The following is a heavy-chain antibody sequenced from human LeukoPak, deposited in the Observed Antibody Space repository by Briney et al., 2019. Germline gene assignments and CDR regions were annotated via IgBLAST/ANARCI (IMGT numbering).Heavy chain of an antibody. CDR2: IRYDGSNK. Sequence: SGGSLRLSCAAFGFTFSSYGMHWVRQAPGKGLEWVAFIRYDGSNKYYVGSVKGRFTISRDNSKNTLSLQMNSLRAEDTAVYYCARGSGWEVSYYYYYMDVWGKGTTVTISS. D-gene: IGHD1-26*01. CDR1: GFTFSSYG. CDR3: ARGSGWEVSYYYYYMDV. V-gene: IGHV3-30*02. J-gene: IGHJ6*03.